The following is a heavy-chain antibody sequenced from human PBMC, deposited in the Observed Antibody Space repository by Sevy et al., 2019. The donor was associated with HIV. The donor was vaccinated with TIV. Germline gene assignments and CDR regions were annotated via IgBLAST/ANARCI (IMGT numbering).Heavy chain of an antibody. CDR2: IWHDGSNK. V-gene: IGHV3-30*02. Sequence: GGSLRLSCAASGFTFNFHGMHWVRQAPGKGLEWVAFIWHDGSNKYMSDSVKGRFTISRDNSKNTLFLQMNSLTVEYTAVYYCARETDNSARWLDPWGQGTLVTVSS. CDR3: ARETDNSARWLDP. D-gene: IGHD4-4*01. J-gene: IGHJ5*02. CDR1: GFTFNFHG.